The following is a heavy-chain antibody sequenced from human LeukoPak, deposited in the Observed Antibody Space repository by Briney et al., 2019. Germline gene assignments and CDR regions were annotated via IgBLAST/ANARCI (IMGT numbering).Heavy chain of an antibody. CDR1: GFTFSGSA. J-gene: IGHJ4*02. CDR2: IRSKANSYAA. Sequence: GGSLRLSCAASGFTFSGSAMHWVRQASGKGLEWVGRIRSKANSYAAAYAASVKGRFTISRDDSKNTAYLQMNSLKTEDTAVYYCTLGRYSSGWYVDYWGQGTLVTVSS. CDR3: TLGRYSSGWYVDY. D-gene: IGHD6-19*01. V-gene: IGHV3-73*01.